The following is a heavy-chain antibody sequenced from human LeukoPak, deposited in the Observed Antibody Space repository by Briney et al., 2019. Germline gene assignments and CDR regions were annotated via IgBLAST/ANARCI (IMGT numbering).Heavy chain of an antibody. Sequence: GGSLRLSCAASGFPFSSYGMNWVRQAPGKGLEWVSSIAFDFRYIYYADSVRGRFTISRDNAQSSLFLQMNSLRDDDTAVYYCARSTRTGLRTSSSCSGDYWGQGTLVTVSS. CDR1: GFPFSSYG. CDR3: ARSTRTGLRTSSSCSGDY. J-gene: IGHJ4*02. V-gene: IGHV3-21*01. D-gene: IGHD2-2*01. CDR2: IAFDFRYI.